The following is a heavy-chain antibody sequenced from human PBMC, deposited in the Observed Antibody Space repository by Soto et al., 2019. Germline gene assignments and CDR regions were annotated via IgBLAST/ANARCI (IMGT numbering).Heavy chain of an antibody. V-gene: IGHV4-39*01. CDR2: IYYSGST. Sequence: PSETLSLTCTVSGGSISSSSYYWGWIRQPPGKGLEWIGSIYYSGSTYYNPSLKSRVTISVDTSKNQFSLKLSSVTAADTAVYYCARVYSSGNFGFDYWGQGTLVTVSS. CDR3: ARVYSSGNFGFDY. J-gene: IGHJ4*02. D-gene: IGHD6-19*01. CDR1: GGSISSSSYY.